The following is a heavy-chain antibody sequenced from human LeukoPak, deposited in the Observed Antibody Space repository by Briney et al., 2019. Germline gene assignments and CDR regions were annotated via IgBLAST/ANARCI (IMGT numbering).Heavy chain of an antibody. CDR3: ARAHDDYGGIPPDC. Sequence: ASVKVSCKASGYSFTSYGISWVRQAPGQGLEWMGWISDYNGNTNYAQKLQGRVTMTTDTSTSTAYMELTSLRCDDTAVYYCARAHDDYGGIPPDCWGQGTLVTVSS. CDR1: GYSFTSYG. CDR2: ISDYNGNT. D-gene: IGHD4-23*01. V-gene: IGHV1-18*01. J-gene: IGHJ4*02.